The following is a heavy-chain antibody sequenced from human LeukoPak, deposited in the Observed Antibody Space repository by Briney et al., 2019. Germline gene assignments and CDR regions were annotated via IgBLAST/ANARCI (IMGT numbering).Heavy chain of an antibody. CDR2: IYYSGST. CDR3: ARVREATIAPFFDY. Sequence: SETLSLTCNVSGGSIFISSYYWTWLRQHPGKGLEWIGCIYYSGSTYYNLSLKSRVIISADTSKNHFSLKLSSVAAADTAVYYCARVREATIAPFFDYWGQGILVTVSS. V-gene: IGHV4-31*03. D-gene: IGHD6-13*01. J-gene: IGHJ4*02. CDR1: GGSIFISSYY.